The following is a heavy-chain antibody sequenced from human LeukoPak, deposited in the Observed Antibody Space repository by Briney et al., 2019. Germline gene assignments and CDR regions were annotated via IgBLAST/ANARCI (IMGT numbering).Heavy chain of an antibody. J-gene: IGHJ4*02. Sequence: ASVRVSCKAAGYTFAGYYMHWVRQAPGQWLEWMGAINTGDGGTTLPQKFQGRITLTRDTSTSTVYMELSSLRSEDTAIYYCAREWGPGSSWYFDFWGQGTLVTVSS. CDR2: INTGDGGT. CDR3: AREWGPGSSWYFDF. CDR1: GYTFAGYY. V-gene: IGHV1-46*01. D-gene: IGHD3-10*01.